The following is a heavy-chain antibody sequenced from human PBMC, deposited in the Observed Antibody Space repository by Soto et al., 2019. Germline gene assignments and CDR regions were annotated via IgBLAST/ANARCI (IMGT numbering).Heavy chain of an antibody. J-gene: IGHJ6*03. Sequence: ASVKVSCKASGYTFTSYGISWVRQAPGQGLEWMGWISAYNGNTNYAQKLQGRVTMTTDTSTSTAYMELRSLRSDDTAVYYCARGLHCSSTSCYGYYYYYMDVWGKGTTVTVSS. CDR1: GYTFTSYG. D-gene: IGHD2-2*01. CDR3: ARGLHCSSTSCYGYYYYYMDV. CDR2: ISAYNGNT. V-gene: IGHV1-18*01.